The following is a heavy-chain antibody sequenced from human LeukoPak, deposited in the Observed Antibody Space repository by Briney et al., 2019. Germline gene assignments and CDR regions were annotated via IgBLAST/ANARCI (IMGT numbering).Heavy chain of an antibody. CDR2: INPNAGDT. V-gene: IGHV1-2*02. CDR1: GYTFTGYY. CDR3: VTSSAVGGAQRAFDY. J-gene: IGHJ4*02. Sequence: ASVKVSCKASGYTFTGYYIHWVRQAPGQGLEWLGWINPNAGDTKYAQKFQGRVTVTRDTSISTPYMELSRLRSDDTAVYYCVTSSAVGGAQRAFDYWGQGTLVTVSS. D-gene: IGHD3-10*01.